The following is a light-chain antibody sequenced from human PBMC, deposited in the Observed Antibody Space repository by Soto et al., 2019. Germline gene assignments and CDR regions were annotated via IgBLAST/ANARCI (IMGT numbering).Light chain of an antibody. J-gene: IGKJ5*01. Sequence: SPFAVSESEGDRVSITCRASQGINSWLAWYQKKPGRPPKLLIYDASNLETGVPSRFSGSGSGTDFTFTISSLQPEDIATYYSPEYANLPITSGQRALLAIK. CDR3: PEYANLPIT. V-gene: IGKV1-33*01. CDR2: DAS. CDR1: QGINSW.